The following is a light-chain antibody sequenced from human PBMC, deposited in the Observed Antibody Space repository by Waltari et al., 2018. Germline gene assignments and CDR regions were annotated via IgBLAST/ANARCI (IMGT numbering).Light chain of an antibody. CDR3: CSYAGTWV. CDR1: GSDVGDYNS. CDR2: DVT. J-gene: IGLJ3*02. Sequence: QSALTQPRSVSGSPGQSVTISCTGTGSDVGDYNSVPWYQQHPGKAPKLVIYDVTKRPSGVPDRFSGSKSGSSASLTVSELQAEDEADYYCCSYAGTWVFGGGTKLTVL. V-gene: IGLV2-11*01.